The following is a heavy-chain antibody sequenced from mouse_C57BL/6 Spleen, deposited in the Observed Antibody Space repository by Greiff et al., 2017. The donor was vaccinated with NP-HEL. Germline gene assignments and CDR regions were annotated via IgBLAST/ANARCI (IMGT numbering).Heavy chain of an antibody. CDR2: IYPGSGST. Sequence: QVQLQQPGAELVKPGASVKMSCTASGYTFTSYWITWVKQRPGQGLEWIGDIYPGSGSTNYNEKFKSKAILTVDTSSTIVYMQLSSLTSEDSAAFYCAEEGDIRYSNYVYYDMDYWGQGTSVTVSS. CDR3: AEEGDIRYSNYVYYDMDY. CDR1: GYTFTSYW. J-gene: IGHJ4*01. V-gene: IGHV1-55*01. D-gene: IGHD2-5*01.